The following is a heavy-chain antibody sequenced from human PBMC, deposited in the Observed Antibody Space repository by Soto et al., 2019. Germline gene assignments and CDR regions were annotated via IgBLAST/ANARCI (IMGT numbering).Heavy chain of an antibody. Sequence: PGGSLRLSCAASGDTFSSNAMSWIRQAPGKGLEWVSAISAGGGTTSYSDSVKGRFTISRDNSKNTLYLQMNTLKAEDTAVYYCAKDIRSIWTENWFDPWGQGTLVTVSS. CDR1: GDTFSSNA. V-gene: IGHV3-23*01. D-gene: IGHD1-1*01. J-gene: IGHJ5*02. CDR3: AKDIRSIWTENWFDP. CDR2: ISAGGGTT.